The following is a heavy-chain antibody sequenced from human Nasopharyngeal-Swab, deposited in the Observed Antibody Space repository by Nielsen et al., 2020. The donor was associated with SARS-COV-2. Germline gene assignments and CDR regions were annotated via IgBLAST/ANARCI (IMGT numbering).Heavy chain of an antibody. J-gene: IGHJ3*02. Sequence: ASVKVSCKASGYTFTTYDISWVRRAPEQWLEWMGWISSYYDNINYAQKLQGRVTLTTDTSTSTAYMELRSLRSDDTAVYYCARDRRTEGHSFDIWGQGTMVTVSS. V-gene: IGHV1-18*01. CDR3: ARDRRTEGHSFDI. CDR2: ISSYYDNI. CDR1: GYTFTTYD.